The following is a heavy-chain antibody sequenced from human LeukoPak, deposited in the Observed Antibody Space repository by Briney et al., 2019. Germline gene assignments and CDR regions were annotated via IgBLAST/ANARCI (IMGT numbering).Heavy chain of an antibody. J-gene: IGHJ5*02. Sequence: PGGSLRLSCAASGFTFSTYSMNWVRQAPGKGLEWVSYISSTSSTIYYADSVKGRFTISRDNAKNSLYLQMNSLRAEDTAVYYCAKGGYTAMSLLDPWGQGTLVTVSS. V-gene: IGHV3-48*01. D-gene: IGHD5-18*01. CDR2: ISSTSSTI. CDR1: GFTFSTYS. CDR3: AKGGYTAMSLLDP.